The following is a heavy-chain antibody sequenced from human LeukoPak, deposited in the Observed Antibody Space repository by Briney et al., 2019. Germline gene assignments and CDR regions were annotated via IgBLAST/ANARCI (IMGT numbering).Heavy chain of an antibody. J-gene: IGHJ5*02. CDR1: GGTFSSYA. Sequence: ASVKVSCKASGGTFSSYAISWVRQAPGQGLEWMGGIIPIFGTANYAQKFQGRVTITADESTSTAYLELSSLRSEDTAVYYCARVGGGSYYFDNWFDPWGQGTLVTVSS. D-gene: IGHD1-26*01. CDR3: ARVGGGSYYFDNWFDP. CDR2: IIPIFGTA. V-gene: IGHV1-69*13.